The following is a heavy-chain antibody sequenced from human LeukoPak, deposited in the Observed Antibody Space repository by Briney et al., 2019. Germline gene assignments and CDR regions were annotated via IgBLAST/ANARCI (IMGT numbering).Heavy chain of an antibody. CDR2: IYSGGST. J-gene: IGHJ4*02. CDR3: ARAKGCSGGSCYPHDY. CDR1: GFTVSSNY. Sequence: GGSLRLSCAASGFTVSSNYMSWVRQAPGKGLEWVSVIYSGGSTYYADSVKGRFTISRDNSKNTLYLQMNSLRAEDTAVYYCARAKGCSGGSCYPHDYWGQGTLVTVSS. V-gene: IGHV3-53*01. D-gene: IGHD2-15*01.